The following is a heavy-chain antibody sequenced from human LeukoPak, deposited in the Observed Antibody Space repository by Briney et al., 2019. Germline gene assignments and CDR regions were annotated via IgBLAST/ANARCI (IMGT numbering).Heavy chain of an antibody. CDR1: GGSISSYY. D-gene: IGHD1-26*01. J-gene: IGHJ4*02. V-gene: IGHV3-15*01. Sequence: ETLSLTCTVSGGSISSYYWSWVRQAPGKGLEWVGRIKSKTDGGTTDYAAPVKGRFTISRDDSKNTLYLQMNSLKTEDTAVYYCTTGDRLSWDYYFDYWGQGTLVTVSS. CDR2: IKSKTDGGTT. CDR3: TTGDRLSWDYYFDY.